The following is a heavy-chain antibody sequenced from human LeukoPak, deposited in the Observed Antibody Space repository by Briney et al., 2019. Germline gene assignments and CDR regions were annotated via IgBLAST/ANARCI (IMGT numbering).Heavy chain of an antibody. Sequence: SETLSLTCTVSGGSISSSSYYWGWIRQPPGKGLEWIGSIYYSGSTYYNPSLKSRVTISVDTSKNQFSLKLSSVTAADTAVYYCAKPPRELLYAFDIWGQGTMVTVSS. V-gene: IGHV4-39*01. CDR1: GGSISSSSYY. J-gene: IGHJ3*02. D-gene: IGHD1-26*01. CDR2: IYYSGST. CDR3: AKPPRELLYAFDI.